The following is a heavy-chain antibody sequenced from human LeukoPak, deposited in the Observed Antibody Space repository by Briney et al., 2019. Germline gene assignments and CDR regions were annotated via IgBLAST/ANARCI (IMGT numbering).Heavy chain of an antibody. J-gene: IGHJ4*02. V-gene: IGHV3-23*01. CDR1: GFTFSSYA. CDR3: AKAIVGARVFDC. CDR2: ISGSGGST. Sequence: PGGSLRLSCAASGFTFSSYAMSWVRQAPGKGLEWVSTISGSGGSTYYADSVKGRFSISGENSKNTVDLQTNSLRAEDTAVYYCAKAIVGARVFDCWGQGTLVTVSS. D-gene: IGHD1-26*01.